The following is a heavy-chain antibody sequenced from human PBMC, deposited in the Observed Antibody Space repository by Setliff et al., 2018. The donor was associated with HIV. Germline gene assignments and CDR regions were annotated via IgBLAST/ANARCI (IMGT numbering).Heavy chain of an antibody. V-gene: IGHV5-51*01. CDR2: IYPGDSDT. J-gene: IGHJ4*02. Sequence: GESLKISCQASGYSFTHSWIGWVRQMPGKGLEWMGIIYPGDSDTRYSPSLQGLVTISVDKSISTAYLQWSSLKASDTAMYYCVRRDGYKFDYWGQGTLVTVS. D-gene: IGHD5-12*01. CDR3: VRRDGYKFDY. CDR1: GYSFTHSW.